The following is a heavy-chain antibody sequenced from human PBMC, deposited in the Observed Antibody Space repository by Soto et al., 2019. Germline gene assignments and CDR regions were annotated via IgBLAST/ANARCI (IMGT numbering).Heavy chain of an antibody. CDR2: IIPKRVSA. CDR3: ARGSDSYNFGAVY. CDR1: GGGNLRDYR. J-gene: IGHJ4*02. V-gene: IGHV1-69*01. D-gene: IGHD2-21*01. Sequence: QVQLVQSGAEVKEPGSSVKVSCKASGGGNLRDYRTTWVRRAPGQGLEWMGGIIPKRVSANYAQNLHGRVTGTADDPTTTVYMELRSLRSDDTAVYHCARGSDSYNFGAVYWGQGTPVTVSA.